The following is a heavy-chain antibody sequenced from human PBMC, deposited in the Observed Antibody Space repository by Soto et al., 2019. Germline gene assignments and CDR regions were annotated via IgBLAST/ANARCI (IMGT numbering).Heavy chain of an antibody. Sequence: ASETLSLTCTVSGGSISSYYWSWIRQPPGKGLEWIGYIYYIGSTNYNPSPKSRVTISVDTSKNQFSLKLSSVTAADTAVYYCARGLRRQLLNWFDPWGQGTLVTVSS. CDR2: IYYIGST. V-gene: IGHV4-59*01. CDR1: GGSISSYY. D-gene: IGHD2-2*01. J-gene: IGHJ5*02. CDR3: ARGLRRQLLNWFDP.